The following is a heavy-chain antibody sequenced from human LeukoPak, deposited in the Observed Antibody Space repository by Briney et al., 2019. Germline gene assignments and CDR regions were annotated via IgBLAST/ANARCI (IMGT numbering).Heavy chain of an antibody. J-gene: IGHJ4*02. D-gene: IGHD6-6*01. CDR1: GYTFTSYG. V-gene: IGHV1-18*01. Sequence: ASVNVSCTASGYTFTSYGISWVRQAPGHGLEWMGWISAYNGNTNYAQKLQGRVTMTTDTSTSTAYMELRSLRSDDTAVYYCARVFRRAARDYWGQGTLVTVSS. CDR3: ARVFRRAARDY. CDR2: ISAYNGNT.